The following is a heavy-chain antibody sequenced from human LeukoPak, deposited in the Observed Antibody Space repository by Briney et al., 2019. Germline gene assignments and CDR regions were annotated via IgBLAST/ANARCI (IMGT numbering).Heavy chain of an antibody. J-gene: IGHJ3*02. CDR2: INQDGSEK. V-gene: IGHV3-7*01. Sequence: GGSLRHSCAAPGFTFSYYLMSWVRPAPGRGLEWVANINQDGSEKHYVASVKGRFTISTDNAKNSLYLQMNSLRAEDTAVYYCARESEALGAMVIDAFDIWGQGTMVTVSS. CDR1: GFTFSYYL. D-gene: IGHD5-18*01. CDR3: ARESEALGAMVIDAFDI.